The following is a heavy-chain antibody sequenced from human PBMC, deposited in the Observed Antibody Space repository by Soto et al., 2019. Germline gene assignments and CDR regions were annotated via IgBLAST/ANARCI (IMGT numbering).Heavy chain of an antibody. Sequence: ASVKVSCKASGYTFSNYAISWVRQAPGQGLEWMGWISDYNGNTNYAQKLQGRVTMTTDTSTSTVYMELRSLRSDDTAVYYCARSIVVGGVFITEFYFCMDAWGQGTMVTV. CDR1: GYTFSNYA. CDR3: ARSIVVGGVFITEFYFCMDA. J-gene: IGHJ6*02. D-gene: IGHD2-21*01. V-gene: IGHV1-18*01. CDR2: ISDYNGNT.